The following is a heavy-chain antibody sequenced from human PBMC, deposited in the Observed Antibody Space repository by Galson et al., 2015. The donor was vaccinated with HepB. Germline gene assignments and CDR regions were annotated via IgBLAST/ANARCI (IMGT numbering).Heavy chain of an antibody. D-gene: IGHD3-3*01. V-gene: IGHV3-48*02. CDR1: GFTFSSYS. Sequence: SLRLSCAASGFTFSSYSMNWVRQAPGKGLEWVSYISSSSSTIYYADSVKGRFTISRDNAKNSLYLQMNSLRDEDTAVYYCARDLYDFWCGNYNLLDYWGQGTLVTVSS. CDR3: ARDLYDFWCGNYNLLDY. CDR2: ISSSSSTI. J-gene: IGHJ4*02.